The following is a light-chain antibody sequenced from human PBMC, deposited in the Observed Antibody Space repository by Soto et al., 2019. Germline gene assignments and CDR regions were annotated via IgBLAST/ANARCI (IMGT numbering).Light chain of an antibody. V-gene: IGKV3-20*01. Sequence: EVVLTQSPGTLSLSPGERATLSCRASQSVAANYLAWYQQKRGQAPRLLIYGASSRATGIPDRFSGSGSGTDFTLTISTLEPEDFSVYSCHQYGTAPLTSGPGTKVPIK. J-gene: IGKJ3*01. CDR3: HQYGTAPLT. CDR1: QSVAANY. CDR2: GAS.